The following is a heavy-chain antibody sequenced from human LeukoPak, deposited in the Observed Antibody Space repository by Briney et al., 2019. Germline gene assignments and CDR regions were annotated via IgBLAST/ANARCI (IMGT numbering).Heavy chain of an antibody. D-gene: IGHD5-12*01. J-gene: IGHJ4*02. Sequence: GGSLRLSCADSGFTFNSYWMGWVRQTPGKGLEWVANIKHDGSEKYYVDSVEGRVTISRDNAKNSLFLQMNSLRAEDTAVYYCARDSGYTGYDLLDYWGQGTLVSVSS. CDR1: GFTFNSYW. CDR2: IKHDGSEK. V-gene: IGHV3-7*01. CDR3: ARDSGYTGYDLLDY.